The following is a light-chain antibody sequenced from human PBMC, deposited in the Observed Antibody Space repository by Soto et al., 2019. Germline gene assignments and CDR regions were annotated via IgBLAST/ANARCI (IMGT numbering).Light chain of an antibody. Sequence: QSALTQPASVSGSPGQSITISCTGTSSDVGGYNYVSWYQQHPGKAPKLMIYEVSNRPSGGSTRFSGSKSGNTASLTISGLQAEDEADDYCSSATSSSTPGVFGTGTQLTVL. V-gene: IGLV2-14*01. J-gene: IGLJ1*01. CDR1: SSDVGGYNY. CDR3: SSATSSSTPGV. CDR2: EVS.